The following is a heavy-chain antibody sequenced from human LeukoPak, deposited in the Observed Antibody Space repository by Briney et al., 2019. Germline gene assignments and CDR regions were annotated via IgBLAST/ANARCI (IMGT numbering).Heavy chain of an antibody. V-gene: IGHV4-34*01. CDR2: INHSGST. D-gene: IGHD3-3*01. CDR3: ARGPDFYDFWSGYWDY. CDR1: GGSFSGYY. Sequence: SETLSLTCAVYGGSFSGYYWSWIRQPPGKGLEWIGEINHSGSTNYNPSLKSRVTISVDTSKNQFSLKLSSVTAADTAVYYCARGPDFYDFWSGYWDYWGQRTLVTVSS. J-gene: IGHJ4*02.